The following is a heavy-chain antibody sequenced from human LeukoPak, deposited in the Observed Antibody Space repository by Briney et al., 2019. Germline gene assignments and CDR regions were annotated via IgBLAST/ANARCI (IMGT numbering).Heavy chain of an antibody. Sequence: GASVKVSCKASGGTFSSYAISWVRQAPGQGLEWMGGIIPIFGTANYAQKFQGRVTITADESTSTAYMELSSLRSEDTAVYYCASHLSSSWSIFDYWGQGTLVTVSS. CDR2: IIPIFGTA. J-gene: IGHJ4*02. V-gene: IGHV1-69*13. CDR1: GGTFSSYA. CDR3: ASHLSSSWSIFDY. D-gene: IGHD6-13*01.